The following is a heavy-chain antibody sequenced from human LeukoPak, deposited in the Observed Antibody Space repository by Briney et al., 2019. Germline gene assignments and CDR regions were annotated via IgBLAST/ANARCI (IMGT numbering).Heavy chain of an antibody. V-gene: IGHV4-34*01. J-gene: IGHJ5*02. Sequence: SETLSLTCAVYGGSLSGYYWSWIRQPPGKGLEWIGEINHSGSTNYNPSLKSRVTISVDTSKNQLSLKLSSVTAADTAVYYCASTASIAVAGTAWGQGTLVTVSS. CDR1: GGSLSGYY. D-gene: IGHD6-19*01. CDR2: INHSGST. CDR3: ASTASIAVAGTA.